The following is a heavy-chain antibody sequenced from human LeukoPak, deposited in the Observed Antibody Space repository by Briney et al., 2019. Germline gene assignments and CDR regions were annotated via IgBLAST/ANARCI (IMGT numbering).Heavy chain of an antibody. CDR3: ARRLKRITMVRGHIDY. J-gene: IGHJ4*02. CDR2: INHSGST. V-gene: IGHV4-34*01. CDR1: GGSFSGYY. Sequence: PSETLSLTCAVYGGSFSGYYWSWIRQPPGKGLEWIGEINHSGSTNYNPSLKSRVTISVDTSKNQFSLKLSSVTAADTAVYYCARRLKRITMVRGHIDYWGQGTLVTVSS. D-gene: IGHD3-10*01.